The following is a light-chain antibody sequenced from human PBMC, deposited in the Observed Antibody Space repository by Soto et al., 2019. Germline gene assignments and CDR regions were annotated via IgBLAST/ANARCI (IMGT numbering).Light chain of an antibody. V-gene: IGKV1-5*03. Sequence: DIQMTQSPSTLSASVGDRVTITCRASQSISSWLAWYQQKAGKAPKLLIYKASSLESGVPSRFSGSGSGTEFTLTISTLQPDEFATYYGQQYDSFSLTFGGGTKVEIK. CDR1: QSISSW. CDR3: QQYDSFSLT. J-gene: IGKJ4*01. CDR2: KAS.